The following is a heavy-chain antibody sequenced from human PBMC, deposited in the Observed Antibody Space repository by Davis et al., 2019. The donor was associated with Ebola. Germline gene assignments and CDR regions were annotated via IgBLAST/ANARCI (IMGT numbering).Heavy chain of an antibody. CDR1: GFTFSSYW. J-gene: IGHJ6*02. V-gene: IGHV3-74*01. D-gene: IGHD3-10*01. CDR2: INSDGSST. CDR3: ARDEGVILVFHGMDV. Sequence: HTGGSLRLSCAASGFTFSSYWMHWVRQAPGKGPVWVSRINSDGSSTSYADSVKGRFTISRDNAKNTLYLQMNSLRAEDTAVYYCARDEGVILVFHGMDVWGQGTTVTVSS.